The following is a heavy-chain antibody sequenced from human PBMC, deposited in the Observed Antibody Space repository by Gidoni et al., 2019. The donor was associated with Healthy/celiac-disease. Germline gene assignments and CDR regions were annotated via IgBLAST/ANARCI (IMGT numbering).Heavy chain of an antibody. V-gene: IGHV3-30-3*01. CDR3: ARNHPIQLWPNYYYYGMDV. D-gene: IGHD5-18*01. CDR1: GFTFSSYA. Sequence: QVQLVESGGGVVQPGRSLRLSCAASGFTFSSYAMHWVRQAPGKGLEWVAVIAYDGSNKYYADSVKGRFTISRDNSKNTLYLQMNSLRAEDTAVYYCARNHPIQLWPNYYYYGMDVWGQGTTVTVSS. CDR2: IAYDGSNK. J-gene: IGHJ6*02.